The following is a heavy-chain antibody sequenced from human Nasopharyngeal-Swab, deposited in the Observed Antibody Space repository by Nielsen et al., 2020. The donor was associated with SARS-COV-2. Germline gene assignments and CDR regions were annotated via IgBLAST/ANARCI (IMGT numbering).Heavy chain of an antibody. CDR2: ISSSGSTI. Sequence: GESLKISCAASGFTFSDYYMSWIRQAPGKGPEWVSYISSSGSTIYYADSVKGRFTISRDNAKNSLYLQMNSLRAEDTAVYYCARGYSSSWYVKGDAFDIWGQGTMVTVSS. D-gene: IGHD6-13*01. J-gene: IGHJ3*02. CDR1: GFTFSDYY. CDR3: ARGYSSSWYVKGDAFDI. V-gene: IGHV3-11*04.